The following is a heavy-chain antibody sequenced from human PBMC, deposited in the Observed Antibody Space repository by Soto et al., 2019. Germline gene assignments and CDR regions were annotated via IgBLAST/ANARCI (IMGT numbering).Heavy chain of an antibody. CDR1: GGSITNYY. CDR3: ARHGFGPLHGLVDV. Sequence: QVQLQESGPGLLKPSETLSLTCTVSGGSITNYYCSWFRQPPGKGLEWIGYINYDGYSAYNLSLKRRVTLAMDATKTKCSLKLESVTATDTAVYYCARHGFGPLHGLVDVWGPGTTVIVSS. V-gene: IGHV4-59*08. D-gene: IGHD3-10*01. CDR2: INYDGYS. J-gene: IGHJ6*02.